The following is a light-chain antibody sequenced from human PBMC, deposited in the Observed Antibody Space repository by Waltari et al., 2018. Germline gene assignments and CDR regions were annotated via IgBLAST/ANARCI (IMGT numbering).Light chain of an antibody. J-gene: IGLJ6*01. Sequence: QSALTQPPSASGSRGQSVTISCTGTSSDVGGYNYVSWYQQHPGKAPKLLIYEVIKRPSGVPDRFSGSKSGNTASLTVSGLQAEDEADYYCSSYAGSNNTVFGSGTKVTVL. V-gene: IGLV2-8*01. CDR1: SSDVGGYNY. CDR2: EVI. CDR3: SSYAGSNNTV.